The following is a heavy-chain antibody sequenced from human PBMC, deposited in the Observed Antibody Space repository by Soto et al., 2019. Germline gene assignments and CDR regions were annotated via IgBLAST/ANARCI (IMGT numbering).Heavy chain of an antibody. CDR1: GCTFKSYA. CDR2: ISGSGSST. D-gene: IGHD2-8*01. CDR3: AKARLLGFCTNGVCHLDY. Sequence: EVQLLESGGGLVQPGGSLRLSCAACGCTFKSYAMTWVRQAPGKGLEWVSAISGSGSSTYYADSVKGRFTISRDSSKNTLYLQMDSLRAEDTAVYYCAKARLLGFCTNGVCHLDYWGQGTLVTFSS. V-gene: IGHV3-23*01. J-gene: IGHJ4*02.